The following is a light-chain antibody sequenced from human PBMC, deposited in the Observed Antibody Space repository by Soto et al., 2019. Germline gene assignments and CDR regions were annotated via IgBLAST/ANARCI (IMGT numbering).Light chain of an antibody. CDR1: SSDVGAYNY. CDR3: SSYTSSSTLV. CDR2: DVS. J-gene: IGLJ1*01. Sequence: QPALTQPASVSGSPGQSITISCTGTSSDVGAYNYVSWYQQHPGKAPKLMICDVSNRPSGVSNRFSGSKSGNTASLTISGLQAEDEADSYCSSYTSSSTLVFGTGTKVTVL. V-gene: IGLV2-14*01.